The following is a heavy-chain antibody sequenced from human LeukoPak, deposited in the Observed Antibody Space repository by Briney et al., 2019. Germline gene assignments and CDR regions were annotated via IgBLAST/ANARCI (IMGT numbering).Heavy chain of an antibody. CDR2: INHSGST. CDR1: GGSFSGYY. Sequence: SETLSLTCAVYGGSFSGYYWSWIRQPPGKGLEWIGEINHSGSTNYNPSLKSRVTISVDTSKNQFSLKLSSVTAADTAVYYCARRTGSSWYGPQTFDYWGQGTLVTVSS. D-gene: IGHD6-13*01. CDR3: ARRTGSSWYGPQTFDY. J-gene: IGHJ4*02. V-gene: IGHV4-34*01.